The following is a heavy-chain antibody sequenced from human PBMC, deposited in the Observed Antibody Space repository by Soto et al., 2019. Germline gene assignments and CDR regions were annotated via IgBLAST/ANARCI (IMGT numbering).Heavy chain of an antibody. CDR2: SYYRSNWRH. CDR3: ARGVAVSGLDL. Sequence: SQTLSLTCAISGDSVSSNTAAWNWIRSSPSRGLEWLGRSYYRSNWRHDYAVSVRSGITVNPDTSKHHFSLQLHSVAPDSTALYYCARGVAVSGLDLWGQGTLLEVSS. J-gene: IGHJ5*02. CDR1: GDSVSSNTAA. D-gene: IGHD6-19*01. V-gene: IGHV6-1*01.